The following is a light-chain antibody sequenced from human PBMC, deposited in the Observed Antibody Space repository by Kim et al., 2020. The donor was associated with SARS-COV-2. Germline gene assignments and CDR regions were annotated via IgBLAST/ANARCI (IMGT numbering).Light chain of an antibody. J-gene: IGLJ3*02. V-gene: IGLV1-40*01. CDR2: HNT. CDR3: QSYDSSLSIWV. CDR1: SSNNWTYYH. Sequence: QSVTVSCTWNSSNNWTYYHVHWSQPLPGTAPGLLIFHNTRRPSGVPERFTGSKSGSSASLAITGLQADDEADYFCQSYDSSLSIWVFGGGTQLTVL.